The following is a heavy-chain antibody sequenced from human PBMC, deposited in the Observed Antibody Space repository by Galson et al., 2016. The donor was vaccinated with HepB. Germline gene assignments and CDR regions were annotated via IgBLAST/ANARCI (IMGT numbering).Heavy chain of an antibody. V-gene: IGHV3-30-3*01. CDR2: ISYDGDRN. CDR1: GFNFRTYS. J-gene: IGHJ3*02. Sequence: SLRLSCAASGFNFRTYSLNWVRQAPGRGLEWLAIISYDGDRNYYAGSVKSRFTISRDNSRNTLSLQMNSLRDDDKAIYYCARDDSSNSYNAFYIWGQGTMVTVSS. D-gene: IGHD6-13*01. CDR3: ARDDSSNSYNAFYI.